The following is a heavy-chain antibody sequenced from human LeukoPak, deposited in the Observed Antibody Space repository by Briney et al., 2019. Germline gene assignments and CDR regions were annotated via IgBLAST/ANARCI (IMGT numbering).Heavy chain of an antibody. CDR2: INHSGST. J-gene: IGHJ4*02. CDR3: ARGRTPFRNFDY. Sequence: SETLSLTCAVYGGSFSGYYWSWIRQPPGKGLEWIGEINHSGSTNYNPSLKRRVTISVDTSKNQFSLKLSSVTAADTAVYYCARGRTPFRNFDYWGQGTLVTVSS. CDR1: GGSFSGYY. D-gene: IGHD1-14*01. V-gene: IGHV4-34*01.